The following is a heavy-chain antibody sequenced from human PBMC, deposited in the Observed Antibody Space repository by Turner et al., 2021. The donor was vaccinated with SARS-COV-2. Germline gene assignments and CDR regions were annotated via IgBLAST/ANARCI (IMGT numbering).Heavy chain of an antibody. D-gene: IGHD3-22*01. CDR1: GYTFHGYY. CDR2: INPNSGGT. Sequence: QVQPVQSGAKAKKPVASVKVSCKASGYTFHGYYMHWVRQAPGQGLEWMGWINPNSGGTNYAQKFQGRVTMTRDTSISTAYMELSRLRSDDTAVYYCARGGLYYYDSSAYYGDAFDIWGQGTMVTVSS. J-gene: IGHJ3*02. CDR3: ARGGLYYYDSSAYYGDAFDI. V-gene: IGHV1-2*02.